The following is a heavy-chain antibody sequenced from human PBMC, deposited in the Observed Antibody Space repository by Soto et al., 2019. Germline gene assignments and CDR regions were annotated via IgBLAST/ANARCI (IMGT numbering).Heavy chain of an antibody. D-gene: IGHD6-13*01. CDR1: GFSFSAYA. Sequence: GGSLRLSCAASGFSFSAYAMHWVRQAPGKGLEWVAVIWYDGSNKYYADSVKGRFTISRDTSKNTLFLQINSLRAEDTAVYYCARAALGTVYYFDLWGQGTLVTVSS. CDR3: ARAALGTVYYFDL. V-gene: IGHV3-33*01. J-gene: IGHJ4*02. CDR2: IWYDGSNK.